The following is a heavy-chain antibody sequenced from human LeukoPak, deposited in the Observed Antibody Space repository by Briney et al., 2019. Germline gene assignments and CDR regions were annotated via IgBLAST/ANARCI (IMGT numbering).Heavy chain of an antibody. V-gene: IGHV3-53*01. Sequence: GGSLRLSCAASGFAVSSNYVTWVRQAPGKGLEWVSVLYSGGSTSYADAVKGRFTMSRDKSKNTMSLQMNSLRAEDTAVYYCARVNDPIDYSDSSGYFDYWGQGTLVTVSS. D-gene: IGHD3-22*01. CDR3: ARVNDPIDYSDSSGYFDY. CDR1: GFAVSSNY. CDR2: LYSGGST. J-gene: IGHJ4*02.